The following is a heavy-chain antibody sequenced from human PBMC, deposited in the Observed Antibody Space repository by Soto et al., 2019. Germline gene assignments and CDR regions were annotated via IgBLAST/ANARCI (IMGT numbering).Heavy chain of an antibody. V-gene: IGHV3-7*01. CDR1: GFTFSSYW. CDR2: IKQDGSEK. J-gene: IGHJ4*02. CDR3: ARHGGMVRGVLITTYIDY. D-gene: IGHD3-10*01. Sequence: PGGSLRLSCAASGFTFSSYWMSWVRQAPGKGLEWVANIKQDGSEKYYVDSVKGRFTISRDNAKKSLYLQMSSLSAEDTAVYYCARHGGMVRGVLITTYIDYWGQGTPVTVSS.